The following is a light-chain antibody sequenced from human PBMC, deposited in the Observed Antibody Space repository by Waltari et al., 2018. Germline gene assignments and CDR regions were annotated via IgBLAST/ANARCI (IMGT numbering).Light chain of an antibody. CDR1: SSDVGGYNY. CDR3: CSYAGSYTVV. Sequence: QSALTQPRSVSGSPGQSVTISCTGTSSDVGGYNYVSWYQQHPGKAPNLMIYDGSKRPSGVPGRFSGSKSGNTASLTIAGLQAEDEADYYCCSYAGSYTVVFGGGTKLTVL. J-gene: IGLJ2*01. CDR2: DGS. V-gene: IGLV2-11*01.